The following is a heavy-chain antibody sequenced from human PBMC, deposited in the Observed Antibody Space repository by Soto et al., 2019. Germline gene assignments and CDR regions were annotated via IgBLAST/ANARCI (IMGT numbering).Heavy chain of an antibody. CDR1: GFTFSDYY. V-gene: IGHV3-11*06. CDR3: ARDRGGYDRLYYYHGMDV. CDR2: ISSSSGST. D-gene: IGHD5-12*01. Sequence: PGGSLRLSSAASGFTFSDYYMSWIRHAPGKGLEYISYISSSSGSTNYADSVKGRFTISRDNAKNSLYLQMSSLRAEDTAVYYCARDRGGYDRLYYYHGMDVWGQGTTVTVSS. J-gene: IGHJ6*02.